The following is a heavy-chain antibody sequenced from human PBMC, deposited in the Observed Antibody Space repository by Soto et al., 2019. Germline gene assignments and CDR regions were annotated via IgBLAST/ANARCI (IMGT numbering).Heavy chain of an antibody. V-gene: IGHV3-66*01. CDR3: ARGRGSTGYLGREHYFDY. Sequence: EVQVVESGGGVVQPGGSLRLSGAASGFSVTNNYMNWVRQAPGKGLEWVSIIDIGGNTYYADSVKDRFTISRDNSRNTLYLHMDSLRAEDTAVYYCARGRGSTGYLGREHYFDYGGQGTLFTVSP. D-gene: IGHD2-2*01. CDR2: IDIGGNT. CDR1: GFSVTNNY. J-gene: IGHJ4*02.